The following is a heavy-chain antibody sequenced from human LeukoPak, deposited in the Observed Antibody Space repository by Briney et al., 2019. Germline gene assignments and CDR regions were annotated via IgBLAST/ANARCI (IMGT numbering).Heavy chain of an antibody. V-gene: IGHV3-11*06. CDR2: ISSSSSSYT. CDR1: GFTFSDYY. J-gene: IGHJ4*02. Sequence: PGGSLRLSCAASGFTFSDYYMSWIRQAPGQGLEWVSYISSSSSSYTNYADSVKGRFTISRDNAKNSLYLQMNSLRAEDTAVYYCARDVSGYYGSGSYHDYWGQGTLVSDSS. D-gene: IGHD3-10*01. CDR3: ARDVSGYYGSGSYHDY.